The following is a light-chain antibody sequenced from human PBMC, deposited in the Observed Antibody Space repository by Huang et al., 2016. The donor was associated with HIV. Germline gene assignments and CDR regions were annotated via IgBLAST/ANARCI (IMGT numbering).Light chain of an antibody. CDR3: QQRSFWPPLT. Sequence: EIVLTQSPAILSLSPGERASLSCRASQSISNYLAWYQQKPGQAPRLLIYDSSKRATGIPGRFSGRGSETDFTLTISSLEPEDSAVYFCQQRSFWPPLTFGGGTKVEI. J-gene: IGKJ4*01. CDR2: DSS. V-gene: IGKV3-11*01. CDR1: QSISNY.